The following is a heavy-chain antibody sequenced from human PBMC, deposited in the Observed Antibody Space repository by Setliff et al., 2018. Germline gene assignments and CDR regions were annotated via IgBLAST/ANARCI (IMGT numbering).Heavy chain of an antibody. Sequence: GASVKVSCKASGGTFSSYGINWVRQATGQGLEWMGWMNPNSGNTGYAQKFQGRVTMTRNTSISTAYMELSSLRSEDTAVYYCARGWHYGSGSYYKGNYWGQGTLVTVSS. CDR1: GGTFSSYG. CDR2: MNPNSGNT. V-gene: IGHV1-8*02. CDR3: ARGWHYGSGSYYKGNY. J-gene: IGHJ4*02. D-gene: IGHD3-10*01.